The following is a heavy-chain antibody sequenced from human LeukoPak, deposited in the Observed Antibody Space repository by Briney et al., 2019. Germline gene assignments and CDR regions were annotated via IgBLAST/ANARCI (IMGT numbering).Heavy chain of an antibody. V-gene: IGHV4-39*07. J-gene: IGHJ4*02. CDR1: GGSISSSSYY. CDR2: IYYSGST. CDR3: AREGPPVDFWSGSFDY. D-gene: IGHD3-3*01. Sequence: SETLSLTCTVSGGSISSSSYYWGWIRQPPGKGLEWIGSIYYSGSTYYNPSLKSRVTISVDTSKNQFSLKLSSVTAADTAVYYCAREGPPVDFWSGSFDYWGQGTLVTVSS.